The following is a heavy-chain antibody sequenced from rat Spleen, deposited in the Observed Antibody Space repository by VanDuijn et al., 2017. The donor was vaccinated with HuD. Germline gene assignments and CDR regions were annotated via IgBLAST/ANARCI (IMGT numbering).Heavy chain of an antibody. CDR2: ISYGDSSGHSGT. CDR1: GFTFSDYG. D-gene: IGHD1-10*01. J-gene: IGHJ2*01. Sequence: EVQLVESGGGLVQPGRSLKLSCAASGFTFSDYGVAWVRQAPTTGLEWVATISYGDSSGHSGTYYRDSVRGRCTISRDDAKSTLILQMDTLRSEDTATYYCATIHYAYTDYPHHWGQGVPLTVSS. CDR3: ATIHYAYTDYPHH. V-gene: IGHV5-29*01.